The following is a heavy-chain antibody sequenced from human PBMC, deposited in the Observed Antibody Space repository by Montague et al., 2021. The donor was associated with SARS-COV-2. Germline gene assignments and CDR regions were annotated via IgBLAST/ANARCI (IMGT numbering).Heavy chain of an antibody. J-gene: IGHJ4*02. CDR3: ALAVAGRGGYDY. D-gene: IGHD6-19*01. CDR1: GDSVSSNRAA. CDR2: TYYRSKWYY. V-gene: IGHV6-1*01. Sequence: CAVSGDSVSSNRAAWNWIRQSPSRGLEWLGRTYYRSKWYYEYAVSLKSRITINPDTSKNQFSLQVKSMTPEDTAVYYCALAVAGRGGYDYWGQGTLATVSS.